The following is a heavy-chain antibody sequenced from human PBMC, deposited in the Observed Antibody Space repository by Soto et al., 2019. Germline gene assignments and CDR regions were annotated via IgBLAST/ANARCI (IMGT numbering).Heavy chain of an antibody. CDR2: IRSKAYGGTT. V-gene: IGHV3-49*03. J-gene: IGHJ6*02. CDR3: TRDSSVVVSSYYYYYGMDV. Sequence: GGSLRLSCTASGFTFGDYAMSWFRQAPGKGLEWVGFIRSKAYGGTTEYAASVKGRFTISRDDSKSIAYLQMNSLKTEDTAVYYCTRDSSVVVSSYYYYYGMDVWGQGTTVTVSS. CDR1: GFTFGDYA. D-gene: IGHD3-22*01.